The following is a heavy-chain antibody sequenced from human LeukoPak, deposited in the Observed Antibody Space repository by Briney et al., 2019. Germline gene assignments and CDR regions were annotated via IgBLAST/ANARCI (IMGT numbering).Heavy chain of an antibody. CDR3: ARLRDWFDP. CDR2: SYYSGST. J-gene: IGHJ5*02. Sequence: SETLSLTCTVYGGSISSHYWSWIRQPPGKGLEWIGYSYYSGSTNYHPSLKSRVTMSVDTSKNQCSLKLSSVSAADTAVYYCARLRDWFDPWGQGTLVTVSS. V-gene: IGHV4-59*11. CDR1: GGSISSHY. D-gene: IGHD5-24*01.